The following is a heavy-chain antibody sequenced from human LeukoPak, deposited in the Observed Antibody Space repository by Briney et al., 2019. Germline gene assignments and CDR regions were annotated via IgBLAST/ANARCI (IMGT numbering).Heavy chain of an antibody. CDR1: GGSISSYY. V-gene: IGHV4-59*01. D-gene: IGHD3-10*01. Sequence: PSETLSLTCTVSGGSISSYYWSWIRQPPGKGLEWIGYIYYSGSTNYNPSLKSRVTISVDTSKYQFSLKLSSVTAAYTAVYYCARKYYCGSGSYYGSNWFDPWGQGTLVTVSS. J-gene: IGHJ5*02. CDR3: ARKYYCGSGSYYGSNWFDP. CDR2: IYYSGST.